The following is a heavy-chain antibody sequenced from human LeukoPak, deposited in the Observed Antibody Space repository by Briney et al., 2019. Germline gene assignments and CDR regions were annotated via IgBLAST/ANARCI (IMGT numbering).Heavy chain of an antibody. V-gene: IGHV1-24*01. CDR1: GYTLTELS. D-gene: IGHD3-10*01. CDR3: ATVGGSERSLWFGELLGFDY. J-gene: IGHJ4*02. Sequence: ASVKVSCKVSGYTLTELSMHWVRQAPGKGLEWMGGFDPEDGETIYAQRFQGRVTMTEDTSTDTAYMELSGLRSEDTAVYYCATVGGSERSLWFGELLGFDYWGQGTLVTVSS. CDR2: FDPEDGET.